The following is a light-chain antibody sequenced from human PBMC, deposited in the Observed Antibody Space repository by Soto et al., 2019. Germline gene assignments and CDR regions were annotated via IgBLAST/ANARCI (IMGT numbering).Light chain of an antibody. J-gene: IGKJ2*01. CDR2: GAS. CDR1: QSVSSN. Sequence: EIVMTQSPATPSVSPGERATLSCRASQSVSSNLAWYQQKPGQAPMILIYGASTSATGIPHRFSGSGSGTEFSLNISRLQSEDFACYYCQQYNKWPPYTFGRGKKLEIK. CDR3: QQYNKWPPYT. V-gene: IGKV3-15*01.